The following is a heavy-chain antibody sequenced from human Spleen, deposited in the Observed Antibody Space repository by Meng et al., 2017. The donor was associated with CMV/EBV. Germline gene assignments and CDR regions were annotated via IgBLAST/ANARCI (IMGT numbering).Heavy chain of an antibody. Sequence: QVQLQQWGAGLLKPSETLSLTRTVYGGSFSSYYWKWIRQPPGKGLDRIGYIYYSGSTYYNPSLKSRVTISVDTSKNQFSLKLSSVTAADTAVYYCARVSDWFDPWGQGTLVTVSS. CDR2: IYYSGST. D-gene: IGHD3-10*01. J-gene: IGHJ5*02. V-gene: IGHV4-34*01. CDR3: ARVSDWFDP. CDR1: GGSFSSYY.